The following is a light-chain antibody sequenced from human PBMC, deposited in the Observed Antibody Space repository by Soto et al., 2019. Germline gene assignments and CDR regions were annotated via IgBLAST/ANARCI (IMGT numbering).Light chain of an antibody. Sequence: QSVLTQPPSVSGAPGQRVTISCTGRSYNIGASFDVHWYRHLPGTAPKLLIYDNTNRPSGVPDRFSGSKSGTSASLAITGLQADDEADYYCQSFDSSLNISIFGGGTKLTVL. CDR3: QSFDSSLNISI. CDR2: DNT. J-gene: IGLJ2*01. V-gene: IGLV1-40*01. CDR1: SYNIGASFD.